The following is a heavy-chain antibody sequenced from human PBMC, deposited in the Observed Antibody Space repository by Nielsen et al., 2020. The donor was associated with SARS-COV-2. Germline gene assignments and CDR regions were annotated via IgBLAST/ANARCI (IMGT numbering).Heavy chain of an antibody. Sequence: GGSLRLSCKGSGYSFTSYWIGWVRQMPGKGLEWMGIIYPGDSDTRYSPSFQGQVTISADKSISTAYLQWSSLKASDTAMYYCARHSSSWYRDKNWFDPWGQGTLVTVSS. CDR2: IYPGDSDT. J-gene: IGHJ5*02. V-gene: IGHV5-51*01. CDR3: ARHSSSWYRDKNWFDP. D-gene: IGHD6-13*01. CDR1: GYSFTSYW.